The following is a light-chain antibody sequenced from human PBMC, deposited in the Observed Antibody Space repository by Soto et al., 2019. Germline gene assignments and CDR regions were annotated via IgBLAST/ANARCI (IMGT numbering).Light chain of an antibody. J-gene: IGKJ3*01. CDR1: QSVSTR. CDR2: AAS. Sequence: DIQMTQSPSSLSASVGDRVTIICRASQSVSTRLAWYQQKPGKAPKVLIYAASTLQSGVPSRFSGSGSGTDFTLTINSLQPEDFATYYCQQTYNTPFTFGPGTKVDIK. CDR3: QQTYNTPFT. V-gene: IGKV1-39*01.